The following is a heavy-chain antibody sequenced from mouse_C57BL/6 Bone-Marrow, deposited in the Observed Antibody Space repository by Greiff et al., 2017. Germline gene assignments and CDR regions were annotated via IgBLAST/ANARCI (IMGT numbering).Heavy chain of an antibody. CDR3: AREATVAYFDY. Sequence: VQLQQSGAELMKPGASVKLSCKATGYTFTGYWIEWVKQRPGHGLEWIGEILPGSGSTNYHEKFKGKATFTADTSSNTAYMQLSSLTTEDSAIYYCAREATVAYFDYWGQGTTLTVSS. V-gene: IGHV1-9*01. D-gene: IGHD1-1*01. J-gene: IGHJ2*01. CDR2: ILPGSGST. CDR1: GYTFTGYW.